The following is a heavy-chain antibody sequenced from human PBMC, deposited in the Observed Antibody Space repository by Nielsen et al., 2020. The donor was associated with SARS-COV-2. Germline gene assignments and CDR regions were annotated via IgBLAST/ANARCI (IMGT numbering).Heavy chain of an antibody. J-gene: IGHJ6*02. CDR2: ISSRGTTR. CDR1: GFTFSSYE. D-gene: IGHD6-6*01. Sequence: GESLKISCAASGFTFSSYEMNWVRQAPGKGLEWLSYISSRGTTRYYADSVKGRFTISRDKAESTLYLQMNSLRADDTAVYYCVKWVQLDLGYYYHGMDVWGQGTTVTVSS. V-gene: IGHV3-48*03. CDR3: VKWVQLDLGYYYHGMDV.